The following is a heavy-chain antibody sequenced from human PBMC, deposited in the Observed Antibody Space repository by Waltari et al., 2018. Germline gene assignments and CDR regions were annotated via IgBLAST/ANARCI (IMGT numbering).Heavy chain of an antibody. CDR3: ARGVVVVAATGYYFDY. D-gene: IGHD2-15*01. V-gene: IGHV4-61*01. CDR2: IYYSGST. J-gene: IGHJ4*02. Sequence: QVQLQESGPGLVKPSETLSLTCTVSGGSVSSGSYYWSWIRPPPGKGLEWIGYIYYSGSTNYNPSLKSRVTISVDTSKNQFSLKLSSVTAADTAVYYCARGVVVVAATGYYFDYWGQGTLVTVSS. CDR1: GGSVSSGSYY.